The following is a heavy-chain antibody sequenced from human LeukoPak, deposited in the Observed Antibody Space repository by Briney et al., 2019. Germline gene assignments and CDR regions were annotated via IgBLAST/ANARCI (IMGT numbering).Heavy chain of an antibody. Sequence: ASVKVSCKASGYTFTEYYMHWVRQAPGQGLEWMGWINPNSGDTNYAQKFQGWVTMTRDTSISTAYMELSRLRSDDTAVYFCASFRAASGTRNWYFDLWGRGTLVTVSS. CDR2: INPNSGDT. CDR1: GYTFTEYY. CDR3: ASFRAASGTRNWYFDL. D-gene: IGHD6-13*01. J-gene: IGHJ2*01. V-gene: IGHV1-2*04.